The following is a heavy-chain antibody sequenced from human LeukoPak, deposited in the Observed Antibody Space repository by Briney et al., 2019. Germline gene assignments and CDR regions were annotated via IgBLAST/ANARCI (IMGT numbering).Heavy chain of an antibody. CDR1: GVPLRSSREH. CDR3: ARSPYSSSLFY. J-gene: IGHJ4*02. CDR2: INHSGST. Sequence: AEPLPLTCTVSGVPLRSSREHGGWIRQPPGKGLEWIGEINHSGSTNYNPSLKSRVTISVDTSKNQFSLKLSSVTAADTAVYYCARSPYSSSLFYWGQGTLVTVSS. D-gene: IGHD6-6*01. V-gene: IGHV4-39*07.